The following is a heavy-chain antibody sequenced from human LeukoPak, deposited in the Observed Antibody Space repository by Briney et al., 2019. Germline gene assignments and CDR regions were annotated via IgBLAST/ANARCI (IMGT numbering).Heavy chain of an antibody. Sequence: PGGSLRLSCVASGFTFSGYWMHWVRQAPGKGLVWLSRIKNDGSITSYADSVKGRFTISRDNAKNTLYLQMNSLRVEDTAVYYCTKSDWFDPWGQGTLVTVSS. V-gene: IGHV3-74*01. D-gene: IGHD3-3*01. CDR2: IKNDGSIT. CDR3: TKSDWFDP. J-gene: IGHJ5*02. CDR1: GFTFSGYW.